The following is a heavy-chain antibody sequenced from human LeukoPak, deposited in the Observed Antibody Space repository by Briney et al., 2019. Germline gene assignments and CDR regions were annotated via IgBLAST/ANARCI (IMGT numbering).Heavy chain of an antibody. CDR2: IRFDGSYN. CDR1: GFTFSSYG. CDR3: AKVRLGYCSGGSCSRGGTSMDV. J-gene: IGHJ6*03. D-gene: IGHD2-15*01. Sequence: GSLRLSCAASGFTFSSYGMHWVRQAPGKGLEWVAFIRFDGSYNSYSDSVKGRFTISRDNSKNTLYLQMNSLRAEDTAVHYCAKVRLGYCSGGSCSRGGTSMDVWGRGTTVTISS. V-gene: IGHV3-30*02.